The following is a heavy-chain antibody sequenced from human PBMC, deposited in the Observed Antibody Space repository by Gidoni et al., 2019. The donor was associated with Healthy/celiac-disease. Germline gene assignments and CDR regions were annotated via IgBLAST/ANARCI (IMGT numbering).Heavy chain of an antibody. CDR3: ARGVGGYSYGHTLYGKDV. CDR2: IYYSGST. V-gene: IGHV4-59*01. Sequence: QVQLQESGPGLVKPSETLSLTCTVSGGLISSYYWSWIRQPPGKGLEWNGYIYYSGSTNYNPSLKSRVTISVDTSKNQFSLKLSSVTAADTAVYYCARGVGGYSYGHTLYGKDVWGQGTTVTVSS. D-gene: IGHD5-18*01. CDR1: GGLISSYY. J-gene: IGHJ6*02.